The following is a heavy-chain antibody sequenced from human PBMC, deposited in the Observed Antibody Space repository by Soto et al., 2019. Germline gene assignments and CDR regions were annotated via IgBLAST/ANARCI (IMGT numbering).Heavy chain of an antibody. CDR2: IDPSDSYT. Sequence: PGESLKISCKGSGYSFTSYWISWVRQVPGKGLEWMGRIDPSDSYTNYSPSFQGHVTISADKSISTAYLQWSSLKASDTAMYYCAREGARRYGSSSLYYYYGMDVWGQGTTVTVSS. V-gene: IGHV5-10-1*01. CDR1: GYSFTSYW. D-gene: IGHD6-6*01. J-gene: IGHJ6*02. CDR3: AREGARRYGSSSLYYYYGMDV.